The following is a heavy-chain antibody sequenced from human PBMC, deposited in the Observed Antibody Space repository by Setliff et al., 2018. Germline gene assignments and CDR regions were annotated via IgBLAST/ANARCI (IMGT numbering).Heavy chain of an antibody. V-gene: IGHV4-59*11. D-gene: IGHD2-15*01. J-gene: IGHJ4*02. CDR3: ARENGYCSGGACYFMFDY. CDR1: GGSSSSHY. Sequence: SETLSLTCTVSGGSSSSHYWSWMRQPPGKGLEWIGYIHYSGTTNYNPSLKSRVTLSLDTAKNQFSLELRAVTAADTALYYCARENGYCSGGACYFMFDYWGQGTLVTVSS. CDR2: IHYSGTT.